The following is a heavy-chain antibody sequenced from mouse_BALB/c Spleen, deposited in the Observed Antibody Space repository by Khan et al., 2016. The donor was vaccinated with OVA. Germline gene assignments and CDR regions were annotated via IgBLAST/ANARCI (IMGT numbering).Heavy chain of an antibody. CDR1: GFSLTNYG. CDR3: ARQPYYDYNIMDY. CDR2: VWSDGST. Sequence: QVQLKQSGPGLVAPSQSLSITCIISGFSLTNYGVHWVRQPPGKGLEWLVVVWSDGSTTYNSALIYRLTISKDNSKRQVFLKMNSSPTDDTSMYFCARQPYYDYNIMDYWGQGTSVTVS. V-gene: IGHV2-6-1*01. J-gene: IGHJ4*01. D-gene: IGHD2-10*01.